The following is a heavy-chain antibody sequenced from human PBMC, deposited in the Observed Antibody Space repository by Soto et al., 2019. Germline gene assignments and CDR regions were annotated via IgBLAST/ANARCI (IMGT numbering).Heavy chain of an antibody. V-gene: IGHV3-33*01. J-gene: IGHJ4*02. D-gene: IGHD3-16*01. CDR2: IWYDGSKK. Sequence: PGGSLRLSCAASGFTFSSYGMHWVRQAPGKGLEWVAVIWYDGSKKYYTDSVKGRFTISRDNSRNTLYLQMNSLSAEDTAVYYCARGLITSTHRGIDEWGQGTLVTVSS. CDR1: GFTFSSYG. CDR3: ARGLITSTHRGIDE.